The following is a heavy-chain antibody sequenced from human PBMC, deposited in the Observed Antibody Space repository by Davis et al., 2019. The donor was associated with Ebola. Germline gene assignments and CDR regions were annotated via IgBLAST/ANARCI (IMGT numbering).Heavy chain of an antibody. Sequence: ASVKVSCKASGYTFTGYYMHWVRQAPGQGLEWMGWINPNSGGTNYAQKFQGRVTMTRDTSISTAYMELSRLRSDDTAVYYCARDGDTVVLPAAFDIWGQGTMVTVSS. CDR1: GYTFTGYY. V-gene: IGHV1-2*02. J-gene: IGHJ3*02. CDR2: INPNSGGT. CDR3: ARDGDTVVLPAAFDI. D-gene: IGHD4-23*01.